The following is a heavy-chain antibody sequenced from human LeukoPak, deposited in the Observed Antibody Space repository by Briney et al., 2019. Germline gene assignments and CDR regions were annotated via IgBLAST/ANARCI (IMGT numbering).Heavy chain of an antibody. D-gene: IGHD7-27*01. CDR1: GFAFSSNW. J-gene: IGHJ4*02. CDR3: ATSLGPLTEY. V-gene: IGHV3-74*01. Sequence: GGSLRLSCAASGFAFSSNWMHWVRQTPGKGLVWVSRINSGGSGTSYADSVEGRFTISRDNAKNTLYLQMNSLKGEDTAVYYCATSLGPLTEYWGQGTLVTVSS. CDR2: INSGGSGT.